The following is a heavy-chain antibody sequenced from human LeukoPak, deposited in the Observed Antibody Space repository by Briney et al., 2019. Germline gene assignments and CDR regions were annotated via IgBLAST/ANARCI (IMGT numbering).Heavy chain of an antibody. J-gene: IGHJ5*02. CDR2: IYYSGST. V-gene: IGHV4-59*01. D-gene: IGHD3-3*01. CDR3: ARGNYDFWSGSLFDP. CDR1: GGSISSYY. Sequence: SETLSLTCTVSGGSISSYYWSWIRQPPGKGLEWIGYIYYSGSTNYNPSLKSRVTISVDTSKNQFSLKLSSVTAADTAVYYCARGNYDFWSGSLFDPWGQGTLVTVSS.